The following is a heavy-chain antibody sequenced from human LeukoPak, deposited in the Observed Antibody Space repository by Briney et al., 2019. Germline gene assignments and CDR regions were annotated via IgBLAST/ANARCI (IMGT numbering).Heavy chain of an antibody. CDR1: GFTFSSYA. V-gene: IGHV3-23*01. J-gene: IGHJ4*02. Sequence: GGCLRLSCAASGFTFSSYAVSWVRQAPGKGLEWVSAISGSGGSTYYADSVKGRFTISRDNSKNTLYLQMNSLRAEDTAVYYCARGGTMVRGALWDWGQGTLVTVSS. CDR3: ARGGTMVRGALWD. CDR2: ISGSGGST. D-gene: IGHD3-10*01.